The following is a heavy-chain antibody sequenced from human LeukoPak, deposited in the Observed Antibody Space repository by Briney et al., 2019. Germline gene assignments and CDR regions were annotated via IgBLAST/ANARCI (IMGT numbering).Heavy chain of an antibody. CDR1: GYIFTRYG. D-gene: IGHD7-27*01. Sequence: ASVKVSCKASGYIFTRYGISWVRQAPGQGLEWMGWISAYNGNTNYAQALQGRITMTTDTSTTTAYMELRSLTSDDTAVYYCARDPEANWAFFDYWGQGTLVTVSS. CDR2: ISAYNGNT. V-gene: IGHV1-18*01. J-gene: IGHJ4*02. CDR3: ARDPEANWAFFDY.